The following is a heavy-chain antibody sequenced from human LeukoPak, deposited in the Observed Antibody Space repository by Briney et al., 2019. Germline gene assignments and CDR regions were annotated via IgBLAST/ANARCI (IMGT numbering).Heavy chain of an antibody. CDR1: GGSFSGYY. V-gene: IGHV4-34*01. Sequence: PSETPSLTCAVYGGSFSGYYWSWIRQPPGKGLEWIGEINHSGSTNYNPSLKSRVTISVDTSKNQFSLKLSSVTAADTAVYYCASSDFWSGYYREKYYFDYWGQGTLVTVSS. CDR2: INHSGST. D-gene: IGHD3-3*01. CDR3: ASSDFWSGYYREKYYFDY. J-gene: IGHJ4*02.